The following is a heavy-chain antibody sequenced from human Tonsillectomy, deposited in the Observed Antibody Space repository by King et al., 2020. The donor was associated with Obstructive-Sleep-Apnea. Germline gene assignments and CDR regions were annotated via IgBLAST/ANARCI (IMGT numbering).Heavy chain of an antibody. Sequence: VQLVESGGGVVQPGRSLRLSCAASGFTFSSYGMHWVRQAPGKGLEWVAGIWYDGSNKYYADSVKGRFTIYRDNSKNTLYQQMNSLRAEDTVVYYLSKDLSGAHDYGDYEVYYYGMDVWGQGTTVTVSS. CDR1: GFTFSSYG. J-gene: IGHJ6*02. D-gene: IGHD4-17*01. CDR3: SKDLSGAHDYGDYEVYYYGMDV. V-gene: IGHV3-33*06. CDR2: IWYDGSNK.